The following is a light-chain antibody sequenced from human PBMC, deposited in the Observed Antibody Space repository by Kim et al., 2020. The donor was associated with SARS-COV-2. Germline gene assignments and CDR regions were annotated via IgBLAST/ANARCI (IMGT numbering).Light chain of an antibody. V-gene: IGLV3-1*01. CDR3: QAWDSSTVV. CDR2: QDS. Sequence: SVCPGQQASITCSGDKLGDKYACWYQQKPGQSPVLVIYQDSKRPSGIPERFSGSNSGNTATLTISGTQAMDEADYYCQAWDSSTVVFGGGTQLTVL. CDR1: KLGDKY. J-gene: IGLJ2*01.